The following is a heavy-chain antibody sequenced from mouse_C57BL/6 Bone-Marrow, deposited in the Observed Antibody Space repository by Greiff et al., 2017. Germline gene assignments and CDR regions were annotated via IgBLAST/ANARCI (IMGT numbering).Heavy chain of an antibody. V-gene: IGHV10-1*01. D-gene: IGHD1-1*01. CDR3: VRHTLYGTLYWYIDV. CDR1: GFSFNTYA. J-gene: IGHJ1*03. CDR2: IRSKSNNYAT. Sequence: EVQVVESGGGLVQPKGSLKLSCAASGFSFNTYAMNWVRQAPGKGFEWVARIRSKSNNYATYYAVSVKDRFTITRDDSESMLYLQMNNLNTEDTAMYYCVRHTLYGTLYWYIDVWGTGTTVTVSS.